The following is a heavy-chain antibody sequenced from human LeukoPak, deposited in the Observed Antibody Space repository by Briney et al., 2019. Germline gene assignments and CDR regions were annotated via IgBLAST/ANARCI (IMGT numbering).Heavy chain of an antibody. V-gene: IGHV4-31*03. D-gene: IGHD4-11*01. CDR1: GGSISSGGYY. Sequence: SETLSLTCTVSGGSISSGGYYWSWIRQHPGKGLEWIGYIYYSGSTYYNPSLKSRVTISVDTSKNQFSLKLSSVTAADTAVYYYARESERTTVEYWGQGTLVTVSS. CDR3: ARESERTTVEY. J-gene: IGHJ4*02. CDR2: IYYSGST.